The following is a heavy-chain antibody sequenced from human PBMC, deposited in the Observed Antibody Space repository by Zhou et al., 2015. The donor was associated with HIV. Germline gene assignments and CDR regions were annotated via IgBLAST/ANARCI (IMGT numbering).Heavy chain of an antibody. CDR2: IRSNTRGETT. CDR3: TTEGINGYSYAIDS. D-gene: IGHD5-24*01. CDR1: GFIFHYYS. Sequence: EVQLVESGGDLVQPGRSLRLSCATSGFIFHYYSITWFRQSPGRGLEWVGFIRSNTRGETTEYAASVTGRFAISRDDSKSIAYLQMDSLRTEDTAVYFCTTEGINGYSYAIDSWGQGALVTVSS. J-gene: IGHJ4*02. V-gene: IGHV3-49*03.